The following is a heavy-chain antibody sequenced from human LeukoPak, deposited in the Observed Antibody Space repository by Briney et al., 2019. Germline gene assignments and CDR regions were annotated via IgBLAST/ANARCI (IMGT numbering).Heavy chain of an antibody. V-gene: IGHV4-30-2*01. D-gene: IGHD5/OR15-5a*01. CDR3: ARGLRLPDI. J-gene: IGHJ3*02. CDR1: GGSISSGGYY. CDR2: IYHSGST. Sequence: SETLSLTCTVSGGSISSGGYYWSWIRQPPGKGLEWIGYIYHSGSTYYNPSLKSRVTISVDRSKNQFSLKLSSVTAADTAVYYCARGLRLPDIWGQGTMVTVSS.